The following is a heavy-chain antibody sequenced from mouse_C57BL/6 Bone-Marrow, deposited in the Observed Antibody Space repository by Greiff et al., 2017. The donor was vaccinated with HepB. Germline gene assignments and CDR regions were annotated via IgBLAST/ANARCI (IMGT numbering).Heavy chain of an antibody. CDR2: ISSGGSYT. CDR1: GFTFSSYG. J-gene: IGHJ2*01. V-gene: IGHV5-6*01. D-gene: IGHD4-1*01. CDR3: ARGTGFDY. Sequence: EVKLVESGGALVKPGGSLKLSCAASGFTFSSYGMSWVRQTPDKRLEWVATISSGGSYTSYPDSVKGRFTISRDNAKNTLYLQMSSLKSEDTAMYYCARGTGFDYWGQGTTLTVSS.